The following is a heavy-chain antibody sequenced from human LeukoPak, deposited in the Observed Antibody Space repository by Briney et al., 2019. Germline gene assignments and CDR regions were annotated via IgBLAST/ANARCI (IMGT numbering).Heavy chain of an antibody. V-gene: IGHV4-34*01. D-gene: IGHD6-13*01. CDR1: GFSFRSHW. CDR2: INHSGST. CDR3: ARLRAVTRSSSWLQVRRRFDY. Sequence: GSLRLSCVGSGFSFRSHWVNWVREPPGKGLEWIGEINHSGSTNYNPSLKSRVTISVDTSKNQFSLKLSSVTAADTAVYYCARLRAVTRSSSWLQVRRRFDYWGQGTLVTVSS. J-gene: IGHJ4*02.